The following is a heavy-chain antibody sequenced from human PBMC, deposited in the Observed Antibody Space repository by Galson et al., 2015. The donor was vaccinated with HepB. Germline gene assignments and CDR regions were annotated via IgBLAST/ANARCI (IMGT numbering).Heavy chain of an antibody. CDR1: GYTFTSYG. CDR2: ISAYNGNT. V-gene: IGHV1-18*01. Sequence: SVKVSCKASGYTFTSYGISWVRQAPGQGLEWMGWISAYNGNTNYAQKLQGRVTMTTDTSTSTAYMELRSLRSDDTAVYYCARNKATVTDSVLDFDYWGQGTLVTVSP. J-gene: IGHJ4*02. CDR3: ARNKATVTDSVLDFDY. D-gene: IGHD4-17*01.